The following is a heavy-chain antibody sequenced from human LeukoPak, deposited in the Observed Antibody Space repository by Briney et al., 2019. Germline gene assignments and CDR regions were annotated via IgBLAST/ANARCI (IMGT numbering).Heavy chain of an antibody. CDR3: ARDYAFDI. Sequence: SETLSLTCTVSGGSITPYYWSWIRQPPGKGLEWIGYIYYIGSTNYNPSLKSRVTISVDTSKNQFSLKLSSVTAADTAVYYCARDYAFDIWGQGTMVTVSS. J-gene: IGHJ3*02. CDR1: GGSITPYY. CDR2: IYYIGST. V-gene: IGHV4-59*01.